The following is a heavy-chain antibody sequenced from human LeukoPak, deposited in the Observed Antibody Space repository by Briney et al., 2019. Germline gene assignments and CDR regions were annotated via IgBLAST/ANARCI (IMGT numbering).Heavy chain of an antibody. J-gene: IGHJ4*02. D-gene: IGHD3-9*01. V-gene: IGHV3-21*01. CDR1: GFTFSSYG. Sequence: GGSLRLSCAASGFTFSSYGMSWVRQAPGKGLEWVSSISSSSKYIYYADSVKGRFTISRDNAKNSMSMRMNSLRAEDTAVYYCARSPSKYYDILTGYLRLYYFDYWGQGTLVTVSS. CDR2: ISSSSKYI. CDR3: ARSPSKYYDILTGYLRLYYFDY.